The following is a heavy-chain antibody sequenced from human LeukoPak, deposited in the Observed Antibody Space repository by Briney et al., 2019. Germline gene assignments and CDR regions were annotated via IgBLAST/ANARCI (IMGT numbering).Heavy chain of an antibody. CDR1: GFTFSSYG. D-gene: IGHD3/OR15-3a*01. CDR3: AIRTGYYGNYYYYGMDV. J-gene: IGHJ6*04. Sequence: GGSLRLSCAASGFTFSSYGMHWVRQAPGKGLEWVAVISYDGSNKYYADSVKGRFTISRDNSKNTLYLQMNSLRAEDTAVYYCAIRTGYYGNYYYYGMDVWGKGTTVTVSS. CDR2: ISYDGSNK. V-gene: IGHV3-30*03.